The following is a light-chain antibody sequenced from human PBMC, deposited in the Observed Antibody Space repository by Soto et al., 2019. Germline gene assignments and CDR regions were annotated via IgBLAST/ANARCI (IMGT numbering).Light chain of an antibody. CDR2: AAS. V-gene: IGKV1-39*01. Sequence: DFQMTESPSSLSASVGDRVTITCRASQSISSYLNWYQQKPGKAPKLLIYAASSLQSGVPSRFSGSGSGTDFTLTISSLQPEDFATYYCQQEGFTFGPGTKVDI. CDR1: QSISSY. J-gene: IGKJ3*01. CDR3: QQEGFT.